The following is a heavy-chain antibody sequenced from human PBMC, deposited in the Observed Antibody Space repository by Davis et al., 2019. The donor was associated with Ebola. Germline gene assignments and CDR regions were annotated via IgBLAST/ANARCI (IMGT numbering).Heavy chain of an antibody. V-gene: IGHV3-23*01. Sequence: GESLKISCAASGFTFSSYAMSWVRQAPGKGLEWVSAISGSGGTTYYAGSVKGRFTVSRDNSKKTMYLQMNSLRAEDSAVYYCAKRGRQGPGTTDFDYWGQGTVVTVSS. CDR3: AKRGRQGPGTTDFDY. J-gene: IGHJ4*02. D-gene: IGHD1-14*01. CDR2: ISGSGGTT. CDR1: GFTFSSYA.